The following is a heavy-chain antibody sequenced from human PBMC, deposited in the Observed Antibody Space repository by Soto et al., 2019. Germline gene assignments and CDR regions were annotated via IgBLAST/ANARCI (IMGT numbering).Heavy chain of an antibody. CDR2: IFYSGAT. D-gene: IGHD2-21*01. Sequence: PSETLSLTCTVSGDSINRYWSWIRQPPGKGLGWIGYIFYSGATNYNPSLKRRVTISIDTSKKQFSLKLSSVTAADTAVYYCARSISGDPWFDPWGQGTLVTVSS. CDR1: GDSINRY. V-gene: IGHV4-59*01. CDR3: ARSISGDPWFDP. J-gene: IGHJ5*02.